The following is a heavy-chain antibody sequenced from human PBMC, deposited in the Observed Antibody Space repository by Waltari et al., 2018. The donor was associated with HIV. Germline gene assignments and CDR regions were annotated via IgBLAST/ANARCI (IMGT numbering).Heavy chain of an antibody. Sequence: EVQLVESGGGLVQPGGSLRLSCAASGFTFRIYWMHWVRQAPGKGLLWVSCISSDGSTTNYADSVKGRLTISRDNAKNTLYLQMNSLRADDTAVYYCARENTMTYYDALDIWGQGTMVTVSS. V-gene: IGHV3-74*01. CDR3: ARENTMTYYDALDI. CDR2: ISSDGSTT. J-gene: IGHJ3*02. CDR1: GFTFRIYW. D-gene: IGHD4-17*01.